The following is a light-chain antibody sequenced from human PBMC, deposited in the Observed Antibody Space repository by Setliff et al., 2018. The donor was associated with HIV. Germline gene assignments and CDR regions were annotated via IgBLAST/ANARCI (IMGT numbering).Light chain of an antibody. V-gene: IGLV2-14*01. CDR3: SSYTTTTTYV. CDR1: SSDVGKYDY. J-gene: IGLJ1*01. CDR2: GVT. Sequence: QSVLTQPASVSGFPGQSITISCTGTSSDVGKYDYVSWYQQHPGKAPKLIIYGVTNRPSEVSDRFSGSKSGNAASLIISGLQTEDEADYYCSSYTTTTTYVFGTGTKSPS.